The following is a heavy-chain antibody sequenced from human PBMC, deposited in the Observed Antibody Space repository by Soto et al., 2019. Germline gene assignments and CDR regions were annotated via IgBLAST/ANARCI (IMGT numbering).Heavy chain of an antibody. CDR2: ILVDGRT. CDR1: GFICSSYD. D-gene: IGHD2-8*02. J-gene: IGHJ3*02. Sequence: SLRLSCAASGFICSSYDMSWVRQAPGKGLEWVSTILVDGRTFYVDSVKGRFTISRDNSKNTVYLQMSSLTAGDTALYYCAKATATGGGAFDICGQGTMVTVSS. CDR3: AKATATGGGAFDI. V-gene: IGHV3-23*01.